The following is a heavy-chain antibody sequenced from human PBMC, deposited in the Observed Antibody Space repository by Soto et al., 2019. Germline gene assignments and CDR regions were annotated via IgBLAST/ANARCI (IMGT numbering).Heavy chain of an antibody. CDR2: IWYDGSNK. CDR3: ARGLFAVTTDAFDI. CDR1: GFTFSSSG. V-gene: IGHV3-33*01. Sequence: QVQLVESGGGVVQPGRSLRLSCAASGFTFSSSGMHWVRQAPGKGLEWVAVIWYDGSNKYYADSVKGRFTISRDNSKNTLYPQKNSLRAEDTAVYYCARGLFAVTTDAFDIWGQGTMVTVSS. J-gene: IGHJ3*02. D-gene: IGHD4-4*01.